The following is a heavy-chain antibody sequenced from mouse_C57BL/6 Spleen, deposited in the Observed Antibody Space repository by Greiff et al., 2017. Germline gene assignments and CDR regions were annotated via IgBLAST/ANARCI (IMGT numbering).Heavy chain of an antibody. CDR2: INPGSGGT. CDR1: GYAFTNYL. J-gene: IGHJ2*01. Sequence: QVQLKQSGAELVRPGTSVKVSCKASGYAFTNYLIEWVKQRPGQGLEWIGVINPGSGGTNYNEKFKGKATLTADKSSSTAYMQLSSLTSEDSAVYFCARRENLNYSNFWGQGTTLTVSS. CDR3: ARRENLNYSNF. V-gene: IGHV1-54*01. D-gene: IGHD2-5*01.